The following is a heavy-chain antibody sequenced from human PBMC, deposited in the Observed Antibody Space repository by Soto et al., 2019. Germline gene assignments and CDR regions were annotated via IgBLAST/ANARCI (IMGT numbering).Heavy chain of an antibody. V-gene: IGHV4-59*12. CDR2: IYYSGST. CDR1: GGSISSYY. CDR3: ARSIDP. Sequence: PSETLCLTCTVSGGSISSYYWSWIRQPPGKGLEWIGYIYYSGSTYYNPSLKSRVTISVDTSKNQFSLKLSSVTAADTAVYYCARSIDPWGQGTLVTVSS. J-gene: IGHJ5*02.